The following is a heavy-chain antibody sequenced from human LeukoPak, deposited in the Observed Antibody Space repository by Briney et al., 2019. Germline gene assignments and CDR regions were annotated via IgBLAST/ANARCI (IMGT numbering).Heavy chain of an antibody. V-gene: IGHV4-59*01. CDR1: GGSISSYY. CDR2: IYYSGST. CDR3: ASEEIAARQFDY. Sequence: SETLSLTCTVSGGSISSYYWSWIRQPPGKGLEWIGYIYYSGSTNYNPSLKSRVTISVDTSKNQFSLKLSSVTAADTAVYYCASEEIAARQFDYWGQGTLVTVSS. D-gene: IGHD6-6*01. J-gene: IGHJ4*02.